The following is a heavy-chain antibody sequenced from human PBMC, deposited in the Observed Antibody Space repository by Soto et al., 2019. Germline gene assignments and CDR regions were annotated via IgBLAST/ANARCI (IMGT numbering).Heavy chain of an antibody. CDR2: ISAGGDMT. CDR3: ARGDRGGSGSPASYYYSGWDV. CDR1: GFTLSSYA. J-gene: IGHJ6*02. D-gene: IGHD3-10*01. Sequence: DVQLLESGGQWVQPGGSLRLSCSASGFTLSSYAMSWVRQAPGKGLEWVSSISAGGDMTYNSDSVRGRFTISRDNSNNALFLQMHNLRIEDTALYYCARGDRGGSGSPASYYYSGWDVWGQGATVIVS. V-gene: IGHV3-23*01.